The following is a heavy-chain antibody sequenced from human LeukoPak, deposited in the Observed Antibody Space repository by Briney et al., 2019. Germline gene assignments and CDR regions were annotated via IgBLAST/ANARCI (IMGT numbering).Heavy chain of an antibody. CDR1: AGSISSYY. CDR2: IYYTGTT. D-gene: IGHD3-9*01. V-gene: IGHV4-59*08. CDR3: ARLTKLYDILTGPTHFDY. J-gene: IGHJ4*02. Sequence: PSETLSLTCTVSAGSISSYYWNWLRQSPGKGLEWIGYIYYTGTTKYNPSLTSRVTISLDTSKNQFSLTLSSVTAADTAVYYCARLTKLYDILTGPTHFDYWGQGTLVTVSS.